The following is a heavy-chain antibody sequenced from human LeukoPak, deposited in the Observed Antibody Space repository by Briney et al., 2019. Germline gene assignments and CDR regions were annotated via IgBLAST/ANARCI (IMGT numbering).Heavy chain of an antibody. CDR1: GFTFRNAW. V-gene: IGHV3-15*01. Sequence: GGSLRLSCAASGFTFRNAWMSWVRQAPGKGLEWVGRIKSKTDGGTTDYAAPVKGRFTISRGDSKNTLYLQMNSLKTEDTAVYYCSINPGDSRSGYYSTIRFDPWGQGTLVTVSS. CDR2: IKSKTDGGTT. CDR3: SINPGDSRSGYYSTIRFDP. D-gene: IGHD3-3*01. J-gene: IGHJ5*02.